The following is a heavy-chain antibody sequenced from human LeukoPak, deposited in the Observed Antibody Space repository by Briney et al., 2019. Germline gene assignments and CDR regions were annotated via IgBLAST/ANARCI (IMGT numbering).Heavy chain of an antibody. D-gene: IGHD4-23*01. V-gene: IGHV4-4*07. CDR2: IYRSGST. Sequence: SETLSLTCTVSGGSINSHYWSWIRQPAGKGLEWIGRIYRSGSTNYNPSLKSRVTISVDASKNQFSLKLSSVTAADTAVYYCGRRGVTPGEADIWGQGTMVTVSS. J-gene: IGHJ3*02. CDR1: GGSINSHY. CDR3: GRRGVTPGEADI.